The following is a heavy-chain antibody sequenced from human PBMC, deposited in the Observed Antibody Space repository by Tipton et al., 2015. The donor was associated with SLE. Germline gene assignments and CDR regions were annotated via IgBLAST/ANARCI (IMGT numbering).Heavy chain of an antibody. CDR2: ISSSGSTI. Sequence: SLRLSCAASGFTFSDYYMSWIRQAPGKGLEWVSYISSSGSTIYYADSVKGRFTISRDNAKNSLYLQMNSLRAEDTAVYYCARVISGGYYDSSGPGAFDIWGQGTMVTVSS. V-gene: IGHV3-11*01. D-gene: IGHD3-22*01. CDR1: GFTFSDYY. CDR3: ARVISGGYYDSSGPGAFDI. J-gene: IGHJ3*02.